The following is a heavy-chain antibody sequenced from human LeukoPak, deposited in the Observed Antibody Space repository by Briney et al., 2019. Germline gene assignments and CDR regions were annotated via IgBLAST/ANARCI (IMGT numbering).Heavy chain of an antibody. V-gene: IGHV3-21*01. D-gene: IGHD6-6*01. CDR1: GFTFTSYS. J-gene: IGHJ4*02. Sequence: GRSLRLSCAASGFTFTSYSMNWVRQAPGKGLEWVSSIRSNSSYIYYADSVKGRFTVSRDNSKNTLYLQMNNLNPEDTAVYYCVRDRNRVAARTFDYWGQGTLVTVSS. CDR3: VRDRNRVAARTFDY. CDR2: IRSNSSYI.